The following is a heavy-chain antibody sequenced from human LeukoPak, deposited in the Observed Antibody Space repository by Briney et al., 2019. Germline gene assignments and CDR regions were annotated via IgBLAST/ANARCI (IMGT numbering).Heavy chain of an antibody. CDR2: ISGSGGST. CDR3: AKTDGDV. V-gene: IGHV3-23*01. Sequence: ETLSLTCAVYGGSFSGYYWSWIRQPPGKGLEWVSAISGSGGSTYYADSVKGRFTISRDNSKNTLYLQMNSLRAEDTAVYYCAKTDGDVRGKGTTVTVSS. J-gene: IGHJ6*04. CDR1: GGSFSGYY. D-gene: IGHD5-24*01.